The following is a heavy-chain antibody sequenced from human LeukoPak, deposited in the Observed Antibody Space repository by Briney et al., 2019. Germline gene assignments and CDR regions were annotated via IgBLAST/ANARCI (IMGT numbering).Heavy chain of an antibody. D-gene: IGHD6-19*01. CDR3: ARVRSSGWSYSDY. V-gene: IGHV3-74*01. Sequence: GGSLRLSCAASGFTFSSYWMHWVRQAPGKGLVWVSRIDSDGSSTSYADSAKGRFTISRDNAKNTEYLQMNSLRAEDTAVYYCARVRSSGWSYSDYWGQGTLVTVSS. J-gene: IGHJ4*02. CDR2: IDSDGSST. CDR1: GFTFSSYW.